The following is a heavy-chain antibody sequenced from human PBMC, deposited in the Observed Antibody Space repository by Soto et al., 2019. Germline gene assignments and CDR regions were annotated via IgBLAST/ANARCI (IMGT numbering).Heavy chain of an antibody. J-gene: IGHJ4*02. CDR3: ARESEDLTSNFDY. V-gene: IGHV3-21*06. CDR1: GFTYTRYS. Sequence: GESLKISCAASGFTYTRYSMNWVRQAPGKGLEWVSSISSTTNYIYYGDSMKGRFTISRDDAKNSLYLEMNSLRAEDTAVYYCARESEDLTSNFDYWGQGTLVTVSS. CDR2: ISSTTNYI.